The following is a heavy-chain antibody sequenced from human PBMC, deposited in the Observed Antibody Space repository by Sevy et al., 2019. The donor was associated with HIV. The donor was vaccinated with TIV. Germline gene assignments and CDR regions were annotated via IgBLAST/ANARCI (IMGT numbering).Heavy chain of an antibody. CDR2: IKQDGNEK. CDR1: GFIFSDYW. CDR3: AREAVAGRSGPWKADYYYAGMDV. Sequence: GGSLRLSCVASGFIFSDYWMTWVRQAPGKGLEWVANIKQDGNEKYYMDSAKGRFTISRDNAKNSVYLKVNSLRAEDTAVYYCAREAVAGRSGPWKADYYYAGMDVWGQGTTVTVSS. V-gene: IGHV3-7*01. J-gene: IGHJ6*02. D-gene: IGHD6-19*01.